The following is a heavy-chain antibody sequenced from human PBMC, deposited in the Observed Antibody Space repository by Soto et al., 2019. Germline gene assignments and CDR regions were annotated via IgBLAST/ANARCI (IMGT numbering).Heavy chain of an antibody. CDR3: AREFKDIVVVPAARGRYYYYMDV. J-gene: IGHJ6*03. Sequence: QVQLVQSGAEVKKPGASVKVSCKASGYTFTSYAMHWVRQAPGQRLEWMGWINAGNGNTKYSQKFQGRVTITRDTSASTAYMELSSLRSEDTAVYYCAREFKDIVVVPAARGRYYYYMDVWGKGTTVTVSS. CDR1: GYTFTSYA. D-gene: IGHD2-2*01. CDR2: INAGNGNT. V-gene: IGHV1-3*01.